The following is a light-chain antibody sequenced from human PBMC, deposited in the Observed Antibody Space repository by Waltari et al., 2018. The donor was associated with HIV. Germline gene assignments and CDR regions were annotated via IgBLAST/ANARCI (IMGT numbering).Light chain of an antibody. Sequence: QSALTQPRSVSGSPGQSVTISRTGTSSDVGGYHYVSWYQQHPGKAPKLMIYDVSKRPSGVPDRFSGSKSGNTASLTISGLQAEDEADYYCCSYAGSPRVFGGGTKLTVL. CDR3: CSYAGSPRV. CDR1: SSDVGGYHY. J-gene: IGLJ2*01. V-gene: IGLV2-11*01. CDR2: DVS.